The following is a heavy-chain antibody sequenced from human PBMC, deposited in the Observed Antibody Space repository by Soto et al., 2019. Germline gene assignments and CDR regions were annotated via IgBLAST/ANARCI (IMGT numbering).Heavy chain of an antibody. CDR1: GDSVSSIKTA. Sequence: SQTLSLTCAISGDSVSSIKTAWNWIRQSPSRGLEWLGRTYYRSKWYNDYAVSVKSRITINPDTSKNQFSLQLNSVTPEDTAVYFCARAGTKFFGLVPHFDYWGQGTLVTVSS. V-gene: IGHV6-1*01. J-gene: IGHJ4*02. CDR3: ARAGTKFFGLVPHFDY. CDR2: TYYRSKWYN. D-gene: IGHD3-3*01.